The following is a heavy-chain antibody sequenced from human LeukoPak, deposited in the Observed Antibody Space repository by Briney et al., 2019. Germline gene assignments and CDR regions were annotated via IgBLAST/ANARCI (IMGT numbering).Heavy chain of an antibody. V-gene: IGHV3-21*03. CDR2: ISSSSSYI. D-gene: IGHD3-22*01. Sequence: GGSLRLSCAASGFTFSNYWMHWVRQAPGKGLEWVSSISSSSSYIYYADSVKGRFTISRDNAKNSLYLQMNSLRAEDTAVYYCTRRYNYDSSGYYYVRDAFDIWGQGTMVTVSS. CDR3: TRRYNYDSSGYYYVRDAFDI. J-gene: IGHJ3*02. CDR1: GFTFSNYW.